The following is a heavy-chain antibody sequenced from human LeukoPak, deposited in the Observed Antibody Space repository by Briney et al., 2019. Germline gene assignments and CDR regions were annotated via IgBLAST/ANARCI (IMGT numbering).Heavy chain of an antibody. V-gene: IGHV1-69*04. CDR1: GGTFSSYA. CDR3: ARIYCDSSGYFDY. CDR2: IIPILGIA. J-gene: IGHJ4*02. Sequence: SVKVSCKASGGTFSSYAISWVRQAPGQGLEWMGRIIPILGIANYAQKFQGRVTITADKSTSTAYMELSSLRSEDTAVYYCARIYCDSSGYFDYWGQGTLVTVSS. D-gene: IGHD3-22*01.